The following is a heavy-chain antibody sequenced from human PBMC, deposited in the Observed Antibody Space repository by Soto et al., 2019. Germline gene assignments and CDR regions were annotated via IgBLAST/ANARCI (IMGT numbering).Heavy chain of an antibody. V-gene: IGHV3-30-3*01. D-gene: IGHD3-22*01. CDR3: ERGGGYYYDGSGYYLLYYFDY. J-gene: IGHJ4*02. CDR1: GFTFSSYA. CDR2: ISYDGSNK. Sequence: PGGSLRLSCAASGFTFSSYAMHWVRQAPGKGLEWVAVISYDGSNKYYADSVKGRVTISRDKAKNKLYLQMNSLRAEDTAVYYCERGGGYYYDGSGYYLLYYFDYWGQGTLVTVSS.